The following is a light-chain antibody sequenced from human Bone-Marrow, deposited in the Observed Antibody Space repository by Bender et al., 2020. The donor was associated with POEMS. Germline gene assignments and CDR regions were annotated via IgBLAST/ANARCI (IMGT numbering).Light chain of an antibody. CDR3: ATWDDSLSDTL. Sequence: QSVLTQPPSVSAAPRQRVTISCSGSSSSIGSNSAHWYQQLPGTAPKLLIYRNTQRPSGVPDRFSGSKSGTSASLAISGLRSEDEADYYCATWDDSLSDTLFGGGTKLTVL. V-gene: IGLV1-47*01. CDR2: RNT. J-gene: IGLJ2*01. CDR1: SSSIGSNS.